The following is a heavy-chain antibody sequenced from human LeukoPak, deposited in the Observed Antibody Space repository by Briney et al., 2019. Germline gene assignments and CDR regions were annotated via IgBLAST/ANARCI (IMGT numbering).Heavy chain of an antibody. CDR2: INTDGSST. V-gene: IGHV3-74*01. Sequence: GGSLRLSCGASGFTFSSYWMFWVRQAPGKGLVWVSRINTDGSSTTHADSVKGRFTISRDNAENTLYLQMNSLRAEDTAVYYCARAGYDSSGSYIATFDYWGQGTLVTVSS. D-gene: IGHD3-22*01. J-gene: IGHJ4*02. CDR3: ARAGYDSSGSYIATFDY. CDR1: GFTFSSYW.